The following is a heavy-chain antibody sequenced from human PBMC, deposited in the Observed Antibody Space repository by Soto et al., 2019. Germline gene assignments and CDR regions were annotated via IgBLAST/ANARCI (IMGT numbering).Heavy chain of an antibody. J-gene: IGHJ4*02. D-gene: IGHD1-1*01. CDR3: ARGRYGDY. V-gene: IGHV1-18*01. CDR1: GYTFTSYG. CDR2: ISAHNDNT. Sequence: QVHLVQSGAEVRKPGASVKVSCKGSGYTFTSYGIAWVRQAPGQGLQWMGWISAHNDNTNYAQKVQGRVTVTRDTSTSPAYMELRSLRSGDTAMYYCARGRYGDYWGQGALVNVSS.